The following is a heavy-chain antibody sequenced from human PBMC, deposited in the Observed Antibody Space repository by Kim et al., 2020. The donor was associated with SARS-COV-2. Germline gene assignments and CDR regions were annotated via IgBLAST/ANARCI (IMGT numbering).Heavy chain of an antibody. Sequence: GGSLRLSCAASGFTFSSYGMHWVRQAPGKGLEWVAVIWYDGSNKYYADSVKGRFTISRDNSKNTLYLQMNSLRAEDTAVYYCARADEAMVRGVIIIGAFDIWGQGTMVTVSS. D-gene: IGHD3-10*01. CDR3: ARADEAMVRGVIIIGAFDI. J-gene: IGHJ3*02. V-gene: IGHV3-33*01. CDR2: IWYDGSNK. CDR1: GFTFSSYG.